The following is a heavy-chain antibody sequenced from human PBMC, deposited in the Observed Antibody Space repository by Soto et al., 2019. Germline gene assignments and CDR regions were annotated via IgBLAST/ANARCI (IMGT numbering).Heavy chain of an antibody. CDR1: GGSFSSNA. D-gene: IGHD1-26*01. Sequence: QVPLVQSGAEVKKPGSSVKVSCKASGGSFSSNAVSWVRQAPGQGLEWMGGIIPILGSANYAQQFRDRLTITADGSTTTTHMELNSLRSEDAAVYYCASRERVDAFDIWGQGTLVTVSS. J-gene: IGHJ3*02. V-gene: IGHV1-69*01. CDR3: ASRERVDAFDI. CDR2: IIPILGSA.